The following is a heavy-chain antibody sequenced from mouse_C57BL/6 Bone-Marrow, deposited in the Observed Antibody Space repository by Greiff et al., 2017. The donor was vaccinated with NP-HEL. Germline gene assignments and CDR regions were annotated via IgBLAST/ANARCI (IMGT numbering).Heavy chain of an antibody. D-gene: IGHD1-1*01. Sequence: EVKVEESGGGLVQPGGSMKLSCVASGFTFSNYWMNWVRQSPEKGLEWVAQIRLKSDNYATHYAESVKGRFTISRDDSKSSVYLQMNNLRAEDTGIYYCTGSPGSSTWFAYWGQGTLVTVSA. V-gene: IGHV6-3*01. J-gene: IGHJ3*01. CDR1: GFTFSNYW. CDR3: TGSPGSSTWFAY. CDR2: IRLKSDNYAT.